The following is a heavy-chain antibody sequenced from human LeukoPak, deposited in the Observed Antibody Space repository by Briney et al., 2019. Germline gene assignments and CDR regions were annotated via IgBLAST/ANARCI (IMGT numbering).Heavy chain of an antibody. D-gene: IGHD6-13*01. CDR2: ISTSSSYI. CDR3: ARDHSSSWYGSWLY. CDR1: GFAFSTYS. J-gene: IGHJ4*02. Sequence: GGSLRLSCAASGFAFSTYSMNWVRQAPGKGLEWVSSISTSSSYIFYTDAVQGRFTISRDNAKNSLYLLMNSLRAEDTAVYYCARDHSSSWYGSWLYWGQGTLVTVSS. V-gene: IGHV3-21*01.